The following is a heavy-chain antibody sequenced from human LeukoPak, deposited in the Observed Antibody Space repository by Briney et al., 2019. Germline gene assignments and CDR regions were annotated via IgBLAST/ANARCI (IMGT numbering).Heavy chain of an antibody. CDR1: GFTFSSYA. Sequence: GGSLRLSCAASGFTFSSYAMSWVRQAPGKGLEWVSVIYSGGSTYYADSVKGRFTISRDNSKNTLYLQMNSLRAEDTAVYYCARDSSGWWNYFDYWGQGTLVTVSS. CDR2: IYSGGST. V-gene: IGHV3-53*01. CDR3: ARDSSGWWNYFDY. J-gene: IGHJ4*02. D-gene: IGHD6-19*01.